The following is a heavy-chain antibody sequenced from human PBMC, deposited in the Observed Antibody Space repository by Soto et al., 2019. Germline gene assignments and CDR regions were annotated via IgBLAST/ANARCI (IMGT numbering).Heavy chain of an antibody. CDR2: ISWNSGSI. J-gene: IGHJ4*02. Sequence: EVQLVESGGGLVQPGRSLRLSCAASGFTFDDYAMHWVRQAPGKGLEWVSGISWNSGSIGYVDSVKGRFTISRDNAKNYLYLQMNSLRAEDTALYYCAKDRGLVLSFYFDYWGQGTLLTVSS. CDR1: GFTFDDYA. CDR3: AKDRGLVLSFYFDY. V-gene: IGHV3-9*01. D-gene: IGHD6-19*01.